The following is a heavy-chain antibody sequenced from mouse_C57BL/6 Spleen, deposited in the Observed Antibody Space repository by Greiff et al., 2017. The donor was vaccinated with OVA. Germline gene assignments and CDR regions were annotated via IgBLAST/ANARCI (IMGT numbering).Heavy chain of an antibody. V-gene: IGHV1-81*01. D-gene: IGHD2-4*01. CDR3: ASHYDYDRWYFDV. Sequence: QVQLQQSGAELARPGASVKLSCKASGYTFTSYGISWVKQRTGQGLEWIGEIYPRSGNTYYNEKFKGKATLTADKSSSTAYMELRSLTSEDSAVYFCASHYDYDRWYFDVWGTGTTVTVSS. J-gene: IGHJ1*03. CDR1: GYTFTSYG. CDR2: IYPRSGNT.